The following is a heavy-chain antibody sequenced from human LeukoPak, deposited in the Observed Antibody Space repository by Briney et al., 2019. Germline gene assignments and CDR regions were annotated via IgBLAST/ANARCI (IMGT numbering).Heavy chain of an antibody. Sequence: SETLSLTCTVSGVSISSFHWSWIRQPPGKGLEWIGYIYYSGNTNYSPSLKSRVTISVDTSKNQFSLRLSSVTAADTAVYYCARGPRGYCSGGSCYHYWGQGTLVTVSS. CDR1: GVSISSFH. CDR3: ARGPRGYCSGGSCYHY. V-gene: IGHV4-59*01. D-gene: IGHD2-15*01. CDR2: IYYSGNT. J-gene: IGHJ4*02.